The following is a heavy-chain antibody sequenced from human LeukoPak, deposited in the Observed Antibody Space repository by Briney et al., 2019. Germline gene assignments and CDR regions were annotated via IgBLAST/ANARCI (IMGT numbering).Heavy chain of an antibody. CDR2: ISGGAGST. D-gene: IGHD3-16*01. J-gene: IGHJ4*02. CDR1: GFTFNNYA. V-gene: IGHV3-23*01. CDR3: ARGMGASTYYFDY. Sequence: PGGSLRLSCAASGFTFNNYAMSWVRQAPGKGLEWVSIISGGAGSTYYADSLKGRFTISRDNSKNTLYLQMNSLRAEDTAMYYCARGMGASTYYFDYWGQGILVTVSS.